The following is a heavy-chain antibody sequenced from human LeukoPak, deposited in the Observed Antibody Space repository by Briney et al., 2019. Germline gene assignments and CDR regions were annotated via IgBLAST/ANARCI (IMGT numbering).Heavy chain of an antibody. CDR1: GYSISSGYY. J-gene: IGHJ2*01. V-gene: IGHV4-38-2*01. CDR3: ARPHAVDFWSGYSSWYFDL. Sequence: SETLSLTCAVSGYSISSGYYWGWIRQPPGKGLEWIGSIYHSGSIYYNPSLKSRVTISVDTSKNQFSLKLSSVTAADTAVYYCARPHAVDFWSGYSSWYFDLWGRGTLVTVSS. CDR2: IYHSGSI. D-gene: IGHD3-3*01.